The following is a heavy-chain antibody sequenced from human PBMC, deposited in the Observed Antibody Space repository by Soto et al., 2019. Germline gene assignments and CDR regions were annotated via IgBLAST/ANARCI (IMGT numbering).Heavy chain of an antibody. Sequence: GGSLRLSCEASGFMFSNYKMNWVRQAPGKGLEWVSSISSASSFIYYADSVKGRFTISRDNSENTLYLQMNSLRAEDTAVYYCAKLGGSYPNYYFDYWGQGALVTVSS. CDR2: ISSASSFI. V-gene: IGHV3-21*04. J-gene: IGHJ4*02. CDR3: AKLGGSYPNYYFDY. D-gene: IGHD1-26*01. CDR1: GFMFSNYK.